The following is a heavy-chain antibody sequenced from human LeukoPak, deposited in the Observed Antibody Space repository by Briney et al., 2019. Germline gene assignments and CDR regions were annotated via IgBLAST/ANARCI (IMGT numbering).Heavy chain of an antibody. CDR2: ISSSGSTI. D-gene: IGHD6-13*01. CDR3: ARDLSSSWPCYYYGMDV. J-gene: IGHJ6*02. CDR1: GFTFSSYE. V-gene: IGHV3-48*03. Sequence: GGSLRLSCAASGFTFSSYEMNWVRQAPGKGLEWVSYISSSGSTIYYADSVKGRFTISRDNAKNSLYLQMNSLRAEDTAVYYCARDLSSSWPCYYYGMDVWGQGTTVTVSS.